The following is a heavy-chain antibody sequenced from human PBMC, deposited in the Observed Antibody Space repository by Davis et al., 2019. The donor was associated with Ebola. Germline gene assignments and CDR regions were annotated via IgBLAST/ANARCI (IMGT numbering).Heavy chain of an antibody. CDR3: AADQWLIKY. CDR2: IIPMFRSP. J-gene: IGHJ4*02. CDR1: GGTFSSFA. D-gene: IGHD6-19*01. Sequence: SVKVSCKSSGGTFSSFAVGWVRQAPGQGLEWMGGIIPMFRSPNYAQKFQERVTITRDMSTNTLYMEVSSLTSEDTAVYYCAADQWLIKYWGQGTQVTVSS. V-gene: IGHV1-69*05.